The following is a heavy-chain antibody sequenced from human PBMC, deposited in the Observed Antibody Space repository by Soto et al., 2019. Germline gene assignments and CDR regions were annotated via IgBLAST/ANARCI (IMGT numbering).Heavy chain of an antibody. CDR3: AKDSYSGSYNYYYYCMDV. CDR2: ISYDGSNK. D-gene: IGHD1-26*01. J-gene: IGHJ6*02. V-gene: IGHV3-30*18. Sequence: GGSLRLSFAASGFTFRSYGMHWVRQAPGKRLEWVAVISYDGSNKYYADSVKGRFNISRDNSNNTLYLQMNSLRAEDTAVYYCAKDSYSGSYNYYYYCMDVWGQGTTVTVSS. CDR1: GFTFRSYG.